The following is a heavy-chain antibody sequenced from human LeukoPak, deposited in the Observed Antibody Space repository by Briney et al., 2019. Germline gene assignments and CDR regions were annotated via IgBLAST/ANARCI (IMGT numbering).Heavy chain of an antibody. J-gene: IGHJ4*02. V-gene: IGHV4-34*01. Sequence: SETLSLTRAVYGGSFSGYYWSWIRQPPGKGLEWIGEINHSGSTNYNPSLKSRVTISVDTSKNQFSLKLSSVTAADTAVYYCARHGQDYYVPYYFDYWGQGTLVTVSS. D-gene: IGHD3-10*02. CDR3: ARHGQDYYVPYYFDY. CDR2: INHSGST. CDR1: GGSFSGYY.